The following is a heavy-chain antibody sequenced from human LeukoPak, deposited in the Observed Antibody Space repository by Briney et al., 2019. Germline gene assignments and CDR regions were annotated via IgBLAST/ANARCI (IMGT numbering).Heavy chain of an antibody. CDR3: ASLYSGYEFDY. CDR1: GFTFSSYA. D-gene: IGHD5-12*01. CDR2: ISYDGSNK. V-gene: IGHV3-30*01. Sequence: GGALRLSCAASGFTFSSYAMHGLRQAPGKGLDGVAVISYDGSNKYYADSVKGRFTISRDNSKNTLYLQMNSLRAEDTAVYYCASLYSGYEFDYWGQGTLVTVSS. J-gene: IGHJ4*02.